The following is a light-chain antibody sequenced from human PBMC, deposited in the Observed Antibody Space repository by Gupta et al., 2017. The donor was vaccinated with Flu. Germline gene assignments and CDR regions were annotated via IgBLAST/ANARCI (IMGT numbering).Light chain of an antibody. CDR1: QSVGSNY. J-gene: IGKJ4*01. V-gene: IGKV3-20*01. CDR3: QQDGTSPLT. Sequence: EIVLTQSSGTLSLSPGERATLTCRASQSVGSNYLAWYQQKPGQAPSLLIYGASSRATGIPDRFSGSGSGTDFTLTISRLEPEDFAVYYCQQDGTSPLTFGGGTKVEIK. CDR2: GAS.